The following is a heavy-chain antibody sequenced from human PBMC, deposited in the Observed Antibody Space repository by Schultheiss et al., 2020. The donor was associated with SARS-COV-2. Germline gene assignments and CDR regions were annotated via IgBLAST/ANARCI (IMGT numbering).Heavy chain of an antibody. Sequence: SQTLSLTCTVSGGSVSSGSYYWSWIRQPPGKGLEWIGEINHSGSTNYNPSLKSRVTISVDTSKNQFSLKLSSVTAADTAVYYCARDRWDSYYYYGMDVWGQGTTVTVSS. D-gene: IGHD1-26*01. V-gene: IGHV4-61*01. J-gene: IGHJ6*02. CDR3: ARDRWDSYYYYGMDV. CDR1: GGSVSSGSYY. CDR2: INHSGST.